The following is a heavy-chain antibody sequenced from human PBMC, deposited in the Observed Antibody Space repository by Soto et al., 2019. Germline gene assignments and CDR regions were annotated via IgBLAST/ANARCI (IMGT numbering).Heavy chain of an antibody. Sequence: KASETLSLTCAVYGGSFSGYYWSWIRQPPGKGLEWIGEINHSGSTNYNPSLKSRVTISVDTSKNQFSLKLSSVTAADTAVYYCARGPLWFGPLINWFDPWGQGTLVTVSS. CDR1: GGSFSGYY. V-gene: IGHV4-34*01. J-gene: IGHJ5*02. D-gene: IGHD3-10*01. CDR3: ARGPLWFGPLINWFDP. CDR2: INHSGST.